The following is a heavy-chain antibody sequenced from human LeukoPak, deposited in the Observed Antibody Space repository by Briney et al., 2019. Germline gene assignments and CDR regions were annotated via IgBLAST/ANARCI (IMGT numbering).Heavy chain of an antibody. CDR3: ARGLPRRWGSYRISSYYFDY. J-gene: IGHJ4*02. Sequence: ASVTVSCKASGYTFTSYDINWVRQATGQGLEWMGWMNPNSGNTGYAQKFQGRVTMTRNTSISTAYMELSSLRSEDTAVYYCARGLPRRWGSYRISSYYFDYWGQGTLVTVSS. CDR2: MNPNSGNT. CDR1: GYTFTSYD. D-gene: IGHD3-16*02. V-gene: IGHV1-8*01.